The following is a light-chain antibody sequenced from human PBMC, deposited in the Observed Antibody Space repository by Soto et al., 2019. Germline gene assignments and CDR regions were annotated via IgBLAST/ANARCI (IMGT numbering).Light chain of an antibody. CDR1: QSISSY. CDR3: QQSYSTPRT. J-gene: IGKJ1*01. V-gene: IGKV1-39*01. Sequence: DIQMTQSPSSLSASVGDRVTITCRASQSISSYLNWYQQKPGKAPKLPIYAASSLQSGVPSRFSGSGSGTDFTLTIGSLQPEDFATYYCQQSYSTPRTFGQGTKVDIK. CDR2: AAS.